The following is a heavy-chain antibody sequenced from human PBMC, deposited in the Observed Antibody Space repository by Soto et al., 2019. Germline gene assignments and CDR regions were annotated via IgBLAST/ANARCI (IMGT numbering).Heavy chain of an antibody. Sequence: SENLSLTCAVSGGSIISSHWWSFVRQPPGKGLEWIGEIYHSGSTNYNPSLKSRFTISVDKSKILFSLKLGSVTAADTAVYYCAGLSIAVDYWGQGTLVTVSS. J-gene: IGHJ4*02. CDR3: AGLSIAVDY. CDR2: IYHSGST. CDR1: GGSIISSHW. D-gene: IGHD6-6*01. V-gene: IGHV4-4*02.